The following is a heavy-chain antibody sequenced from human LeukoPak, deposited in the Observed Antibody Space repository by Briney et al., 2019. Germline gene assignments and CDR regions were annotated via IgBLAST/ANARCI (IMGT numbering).Heavy chain of an antibody. CDR2: IHPSTGNP. CDR3: ARAFQSLGGLSLPDY. CDR1: GYTFTNYA. V-gene: IGHV7-4-1*02. J-gene: IGHJ4*02. D-gene: IGHD3-16*02. Sequence: ASVKVSCKASGYTFTNYAMNWVRQAPGQGLEWMGWIHPSTGNPTYAQGFTGRFVFSLDTSVSTTYLQISSLKAEDTAAYLCARAFQSLGGLSLPDYWGQGTLVTVSS.